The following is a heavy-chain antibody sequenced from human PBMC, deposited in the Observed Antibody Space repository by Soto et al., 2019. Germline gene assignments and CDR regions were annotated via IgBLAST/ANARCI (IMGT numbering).Heavy chain of an antibody. D-gene: IGHD2-8*01. V-gene: IGHV1-2*04. Sequence: ASVKVSCKASGYSFTDCHIHWVRQAPGQGLEWLGRINPKSGGTSTAQKFQGWVTMTTDTSISTASMELTRLTSDDTAIYYCARGDSTXCSNGVCSFFYNHDMDVWGQGTTVTVSS. J-gene: IGHJ6*02. CDR3: ARGDSTXCSNGVCSFFYNHDMDV. CDR1: GYSFTDCH. CDR2: INPKSGGT.